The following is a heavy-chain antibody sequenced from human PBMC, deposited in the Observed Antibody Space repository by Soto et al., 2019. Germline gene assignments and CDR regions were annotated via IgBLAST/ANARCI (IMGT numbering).Heavy chain of an antibody. Sequence: SETLSLTCTVSGGSISSGGYYWSWIRQHPGKGLEWIGYIYYSGSTYYNPSLKSRVTISVDTSKNQFSLKLSSVTAADTAVYYCARSRISSGTYYYYYMDVWGKGTTVTVSS. CDR1: GGSISSGGYY. CDR3: ARSRISSGTYYYYYMDV. CDR2: IYYSGST. V-gene: IGHV4-31*03. J-gene: IGHJ6*03. D-gene: IGHD3-3*02.